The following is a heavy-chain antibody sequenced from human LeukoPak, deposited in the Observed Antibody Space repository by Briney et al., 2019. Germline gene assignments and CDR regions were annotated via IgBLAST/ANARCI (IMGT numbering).Heavy chain of an antibody. CDR3: ARGHSGSTSDY. V-gene: IGHV1-69*04. Sequence: SVKLSCKASGATFTSYAISWVRQAPGQGLEWMGRSIPILGIANYAQKFQGRVTITADKSTSTAYMELSSLRSEDTAVYYCARGHSGSTSDYWGQGTLVTVSS. D-gene: IGHD1-26*01. CDR2: SIPILGIA. CDR1: GATFTSYA. J-gene: IGHJ4*02.